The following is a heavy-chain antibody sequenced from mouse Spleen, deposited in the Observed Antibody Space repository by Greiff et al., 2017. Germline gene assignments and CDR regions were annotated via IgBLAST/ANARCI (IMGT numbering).Heavy chain of an antibody. CDR2: ISSGGSYT. V-gene: IGHV5-6*01. J-gene: IGHJ4*01. D-gene: IGHD2-14*01. Sequence: EVQLVESGGDLVKPGGSLKLSCAASGFTFSSYGMSWVRQTPDKRLEWVATISSGGSYTYYPDSVKGRFTISRDNAKNTLYLQMSSLKSEDTAMYYCARGGEVRRGMDYWGQGTSVTVSS. CDR1: GFTFSSYG. CDR3: ARGGEVRRGMDY.